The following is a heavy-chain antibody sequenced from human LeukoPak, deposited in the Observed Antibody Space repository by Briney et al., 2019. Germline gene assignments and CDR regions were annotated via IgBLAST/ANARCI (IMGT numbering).Heavy chain of an antibody. CDR3: ARVWEIVLPPAMEYYYFYMDV. CDR2: ISAYNGST. V-gene: IGHV1-18*01. J-gene: IGHJ6*03. CDR1: GYTFTSYG. Sequence: PMASVKVSCKASGYTFTSYGISWVRQAPGQGLEWMGWISAYNGSTDYAQKLRGRVTMTTDTSTSTAYMELRSLRSDDTAVYHCARVWEIVLPPAMEYYYFYMDVWGKGTTVTVSS. D-gene: IGHD2-2*01.